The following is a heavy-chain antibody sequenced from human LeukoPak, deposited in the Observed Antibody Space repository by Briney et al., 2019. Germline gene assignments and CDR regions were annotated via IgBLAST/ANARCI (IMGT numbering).Heavy chain of an antibody. CDR3: ARAYSSSSGRDAFDI. CDR2: IWYDGSNK. D-gene: IGHD6-6*01. V-gene: IGHV3-33*01. CDR1: GFTFRSSG. J-gene: IGHJ3*02. Sequence: GRSLRLSCEASGFTFRSSGMHWVRQAPGKGLEWVAVIWYDGSNKYYADSVKGRFTISRDNAKNSLYLQMNSLRDEDTAVYYCARAYSSSSGRDAFDIWGQGTTVIVSA.